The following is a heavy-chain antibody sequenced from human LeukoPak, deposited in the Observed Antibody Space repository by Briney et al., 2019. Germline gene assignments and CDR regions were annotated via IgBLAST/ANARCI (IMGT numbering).Heavy chain of an antibody. J-gene: IGHJ4*02. D-gene: IGHD3-22*01. CDR3: ARDRPNYYGSDGHYYRRDGDY. CDR2: ITSRGEST. V-gene: IGHV3-23*01. CDR1: GFTFSIYA. Sequence: GGSLRLSCAASGFTFSIYAMSWVRQAPGKGPQWVSSITSRGESTWYVDSVKGRFTITRDNSENTLYLQMHSLRAEDTAVYYCARDRPNYYGSDGHYYRRDGDYWGRGTLVSVSS.